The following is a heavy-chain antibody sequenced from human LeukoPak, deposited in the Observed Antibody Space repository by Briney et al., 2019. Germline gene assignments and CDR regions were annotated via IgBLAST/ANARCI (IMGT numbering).Heavy chain of an antibody. CDR3: ARERSYSGYLDY. D-gene: IGHD1-26*01. CDR2: IYSGGST. V-gene: IGHV3-53*01. Sequence: GGSLRLSCAASGFTVSSNYMSWVRQAPGKGLEGVSVIYSGGSTYYADSVKGRFTISRDNSKNTLYLQMNSLRAEDTAVYYCARERSYSGYLDYWGQGTLVTVSS. CDR1: GFTVSSNY. J-gene: IGHJ4*02.